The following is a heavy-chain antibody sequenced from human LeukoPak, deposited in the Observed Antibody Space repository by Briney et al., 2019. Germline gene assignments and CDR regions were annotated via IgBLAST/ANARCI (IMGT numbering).Heavy chain of an antibody. CDR2: IYSNGDT. Sequence: GGSLRLSCTASGFIVSSKYMSWVRQAPGKGLEWVAVIYSNGDTYYADSVKGRFTISRDNSKNTLYLQMNSLRAEDTAVYYCAKVGSSSSGRWFDPWGQGTLVTVSS. V-gene: IGHV3-66*03. CDR1: GFIVSSKY. CDR3: AKVGSSSSGRWFDP. D-gene: IGHD6-6*01. J-gene: IGHJ5*02.